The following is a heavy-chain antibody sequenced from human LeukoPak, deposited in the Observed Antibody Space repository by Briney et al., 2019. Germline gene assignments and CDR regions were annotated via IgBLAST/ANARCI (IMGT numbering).Heavy chain of an antibody. J-gene: IGHJ5*01. CDR3: AKDGGVSGLNWFDS. Sequence: GGSLRLSCLASGFTFDNSAMHWVRHAPGKGLEWVSLINWDGTNTLYANSVRGRCTISRDNNINSLYLHMNNLRLEDSAVYYCAKDGGVSGLNWFDSWGQGTLVTVSS. CDR1: GFTFDNSA. V-gene: IGHV3-43D*04. CDR2: INWDGTNT. D-gene: IGHD3-16*01.